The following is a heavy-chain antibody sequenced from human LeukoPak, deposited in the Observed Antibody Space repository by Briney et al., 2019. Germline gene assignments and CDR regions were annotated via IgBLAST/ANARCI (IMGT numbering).Heavy chain of an antibody. CDR3: ARDQYDTWSRRGNFDS. D-gene: IGHD3-3*01. CDR1: GFTFGKYW. CDR2: IKLDGSEK. J-gene: IGHJ4*02. V-gene: IGHV3-7*03. Sequence: AGGSLRLSCVASGFTFGKYWMSWVRQAPGKGLERVANIKLDGSEKNYVDSVKGRFTIPRDNTKNSLYLQMNSLRAEDTAVFYCARDQYDTWSRRGNFDSWGQGTLVIVSS.